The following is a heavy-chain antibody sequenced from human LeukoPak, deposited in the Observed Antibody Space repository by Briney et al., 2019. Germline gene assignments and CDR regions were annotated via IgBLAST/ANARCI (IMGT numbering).Heavy chain of an antibody. CDR2: ISSSGDT. CDR1: GFTFNSYA. Sequence: GGSLRLSCAASGFTFNSYAMSWARQAPGKGLEWVSTISSSGDTYYADSVKGRFTISRDNSKNTLYLQMNSLRAEDTAVYYCARGSSSWYGYYFDYWGQGTLVTVSS. V-gene: IGHV3-23*01. J-gene: IGHJ4*02. D-gene: IGHD6-13*01. CDR3: ARGSSSWYGYYFDY.